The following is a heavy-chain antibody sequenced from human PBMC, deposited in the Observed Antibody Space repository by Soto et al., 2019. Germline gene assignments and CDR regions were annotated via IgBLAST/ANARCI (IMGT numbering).Heavy chain of an antibody. D-gene: IGHD5-18*01. Sequence: QVQLVQSGSEVKKPGSSVKVSCKASGGSFSSNPISWVRQAPGQGLEWMAGIIPIFATVHYAQKFQGRVTITADESTSTSYMELTSLRSEDTAVYFCARGDPGYSSAPRYYLDYWGQGTLVTVSS. CDR3: ARGDPGYSSAPRYYLDY. CDR2: IIPIFATV. CDR1: GGSFSSNP. J-gene: IGHJ4*02. V-gene: IGHV1-69*01.